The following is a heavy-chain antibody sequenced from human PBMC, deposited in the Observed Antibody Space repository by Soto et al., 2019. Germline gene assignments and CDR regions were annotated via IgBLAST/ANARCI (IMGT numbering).Heavy chain of an antibody. J-gene: IGHJ4*02. Sequence: QVQLMQSGAEVKKPGASVKVSCKASGDTFTDYYIHWVRQAPGQGLEWMGTVNPSGGHTTYAQHFLGRETMTRDTSTSTLYMELTSLTSADTAIYYCARGGHVVVVTAALDYWGQGTLVTVSS. D-gene: IGHD2-21*02. V-gene: IGHV1-46*01. CDR1: GDTFTDYY. CDR2: VNPSGGHT. CDR3: ARGGHVVVVTAALDY.